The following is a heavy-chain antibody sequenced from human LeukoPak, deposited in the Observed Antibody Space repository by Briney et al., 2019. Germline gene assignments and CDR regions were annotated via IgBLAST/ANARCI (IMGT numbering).Heavy chain of an antibody. CDR3: ARDYDSSGYCLDY. CDR2: INPNSGGT. J-gene: IGHJ4*02. V-gene: IGHV1-2*06. Sequence: GGSVKVSCKASGYTFTGYYMHWVRQAPGQGLEWMGRINPNSGGTNYAQKFQGRVTMTRDTSISTAYMELSRLRSDDTAVYYCARDYDSSGYCLDYWGQGTLVTVSS. CDR1: GYTFTGYY. D-gene: IGHD3-22*01.